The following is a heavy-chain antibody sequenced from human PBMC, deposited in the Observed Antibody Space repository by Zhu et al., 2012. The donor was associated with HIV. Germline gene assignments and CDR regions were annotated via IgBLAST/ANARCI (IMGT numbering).Heavy chain of an antibody. CDR3: ASRYCSSSSCLYDY. J-gene: IGHJ4*02. D-gene: IGHD2-2*01. V-gene: IGHV4-39*01. CDR1: GGSISRSNYY. Sequence: QVHLHESGPGLVKPSETLSLICTVSGGSISRSNYYWGWIRQPPGKGLEWIGSIYYSGSTFYNPSLKSQVTISMDTSKNQFSLKLRSVTAADTAVYYCASRYCSSSSCLYDYWGQGTLVTVSS. CDR2: IYYSGST.